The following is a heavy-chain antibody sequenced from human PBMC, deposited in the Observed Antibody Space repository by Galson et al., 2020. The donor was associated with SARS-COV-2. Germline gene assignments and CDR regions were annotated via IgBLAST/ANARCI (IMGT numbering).Heavy chain of an antibody. CDR2: IWSDGINK. CDR1: GFIFGNYG. Sequence: GGSLRLSCAASGFIFGNYGMHWVRRAPGKGLEWVAVIWSDGINKYYGDSVKGRFTISRDNSKNTLNLQMNSLRAEDTAVYYCASSIEVAGAIDYWGQGTLVTVSS. J-gene: IGHJ4*02. D-gene: IGHD6-19*01. V-gene: IGHV3-33*01. CDR3: ASSIEVAGAIDY.